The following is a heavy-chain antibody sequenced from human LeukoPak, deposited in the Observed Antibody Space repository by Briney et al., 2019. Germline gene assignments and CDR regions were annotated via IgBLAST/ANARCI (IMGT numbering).Heavy chain of an antibody. J-gene: IGHJ4*02. Sequence: ASVKVSCKASGYTFTGYYMHWVRQAPGQGLEWMGWINPNIGDTNYAQKFQGRVTMTRDTSISTAYMELSRLRFDDTAVYYCARINSSRWYDFWGQGTLVTGSS. CDR3: ARINSSRWYDF. D-gene: IGHD6-13*01. V-gene: IGHV1-2*02. CDR2: INPNIGDT. CDR1: GYTFTGYY.